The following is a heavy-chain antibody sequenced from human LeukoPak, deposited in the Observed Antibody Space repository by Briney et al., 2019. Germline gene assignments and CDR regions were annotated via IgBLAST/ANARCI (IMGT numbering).Heavy chain of an antibody. V-gene: IGHV3-48*03. J-gene: IGHJ4*02. Sequence: GGSLRLSCAASGFTFSSYEMIWVRQAPRKGLEWVSYIGGSGSPKYYADSVKGRFTVSRDNAKNSLYLQMNSLRAEDTAVYICARESGPIDYWGQGTLATVSS. CDR3: ARESGPIDY. CDR1: GFTFSSYE. CDR2: IGGSGSPK.